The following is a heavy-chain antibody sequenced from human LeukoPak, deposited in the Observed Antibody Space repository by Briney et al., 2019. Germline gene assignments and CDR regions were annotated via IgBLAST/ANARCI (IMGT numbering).Heavy chain of an antibody. CDR3: ARDQKFVGYSSSWYNY. CDR2: ISAYNGNT. V-gene: IGHV1-18*01. CDR1: GYTFTSYG. D-gene: IGHD6-13*01. Sequence: ASVEVSCKASGYTFTSYGISWVRQAPGQGLEWMGWISAYNGNTNYAQKLQGRVTMTTDTSTSTAYMELRSLRSDDTAVYYCARDQKFVGYSSSWYNYWGQGTLVTVSS. J-gene: IGHJ4*02.